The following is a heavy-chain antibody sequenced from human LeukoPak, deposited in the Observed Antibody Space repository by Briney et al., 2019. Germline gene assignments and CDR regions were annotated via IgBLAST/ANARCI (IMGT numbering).Heavy chain of an antibody. J-gene: IGHJ6*03. CDR3: ARQVSDYFYYYIDV. CDR1: GGSLSSSSYY. V-gene: IGHV4-39*01. Sequence: PSETLSLTCSLSGGSLSSSSYYWNWIRQPPGKGLGWVGSIYYSGTTYYNSSLKSRVTISEDTSKNRFSLMLTSVTAADTAVYYCARQVSDYFYYYIDVWGEGTTVIVPS. CDR2: IYYSGTT.